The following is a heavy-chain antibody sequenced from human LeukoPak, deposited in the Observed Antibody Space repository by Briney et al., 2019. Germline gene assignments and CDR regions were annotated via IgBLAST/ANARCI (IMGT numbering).Heavy chain of an antibody. J-gene: IGHJ3*02. Sequence: ASVKVSCKASGYTFTGYYLHWVRQAPGQGLEWMGWINPNSGDTNFAQKFQGWVTMTRDASISTAYMELSRLGSDDTAVYYWARGVTSYCSSTSCYCDAFDIWGQGTMVTVSS. D-gene: IGHD2-2*01. CDR3: ARGVTSYCSSTSCYCDAFDI. CDR1: GYTFTGYY. V-gene: IGHV1-2*04. CDR2: INPNSGDT.